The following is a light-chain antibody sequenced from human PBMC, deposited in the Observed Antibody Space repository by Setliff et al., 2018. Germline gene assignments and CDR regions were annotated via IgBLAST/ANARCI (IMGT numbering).Light chain of an antibody. V-gene: IGLV2-14*03. Sequence: QSVLTQPASVSASPGQSISISCSGTRSDVGAYDYVSWYQQHPGKAPKVLIYEVTNRPSGVSDRFSGSKSGNTASLSISGLQAEDEADYYCSSYTGSDTIVFGTGTKVTVL. CDR2: EVT. J-gene: IGLJ1*01. CDR1: RSDVGAYDY. CDR3: SSYTGSDTIV.